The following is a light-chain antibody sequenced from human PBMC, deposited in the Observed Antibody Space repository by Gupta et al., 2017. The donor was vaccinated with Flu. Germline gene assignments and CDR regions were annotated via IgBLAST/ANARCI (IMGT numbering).Light chain of an antibody. V-gene: IGKV1-17*01. CDR2: EAT. CDR1: QNIGND. CDR3: LQHKSLWT. Sequence: DIQMTESPSSLSASIGDRVTITCRASQNIGNDLGWYQQKPGKAPKRLIYEATILQSGVPSRFSGSGCGTEFTLTITRLQTDDFANYYCLQHKSLWTFGQGTKVEVK. J-gene: IGKJ1*01.